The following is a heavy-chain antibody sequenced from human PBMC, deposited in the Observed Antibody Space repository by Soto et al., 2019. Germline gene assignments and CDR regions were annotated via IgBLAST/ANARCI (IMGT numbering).Heavy chain of an antibody. D-gene: IGHD3-22*01. CDR2: ISAYNGNT. CDR3: ATQTWADYYDSSGYYVY. J-gene: IGHJ4*02. CDR1: GYTFTSYG. Sequence: ASVKVSCKASGYTFTSYGISWVRQAPGQGLEWMGWISAYNGNTNYAQKLQGRVTMTTDTSTSTAYMELRSLRSDDTAVYYCATQTWADYYDSSGYYVYWGQGILVTVSS. V-gene: IGHV1-18*01.